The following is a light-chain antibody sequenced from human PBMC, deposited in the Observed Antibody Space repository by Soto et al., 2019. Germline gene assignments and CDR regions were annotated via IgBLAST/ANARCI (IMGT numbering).Light chain of an antibody. V-gene: IGKV3-15*01. Sequence: EIVMTQSPATLSVSPGERATLSCRASRNINRKLAWYQQKPGQDPSLLISGASTRATGIPARFSGSGSWTEFTLTISSLQSEDFAVYYCQQYYDYPPLIFGGGTKVEIK. J-gene: IGKJ4*01. CDR2: GAS. CDR3: QQYYDYPPLI. CDR1: RNINRK.